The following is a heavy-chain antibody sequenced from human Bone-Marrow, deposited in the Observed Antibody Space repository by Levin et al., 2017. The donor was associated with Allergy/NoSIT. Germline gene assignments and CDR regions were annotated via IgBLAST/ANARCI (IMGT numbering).Heavy chain of an antibody. V-gene: IGHV4-59*12. Sequence: PSETLSLTCTVSGDSINSFYWNWIRQPPGKGLEWIGYIYYSGATNYNPSLKSRVAISVQTSENQFSLSLSSVTAADTAVYYCARLREMDFGGFYNYGMDVWGQGTTVTVSS. CDR2: IYYSGAT. J-gene: IGHJ6*02. CDR1: GDSINSFY. D-gene: IGHD3-3*01. CDR3: ARLREMDFGGFYNYGMDV.